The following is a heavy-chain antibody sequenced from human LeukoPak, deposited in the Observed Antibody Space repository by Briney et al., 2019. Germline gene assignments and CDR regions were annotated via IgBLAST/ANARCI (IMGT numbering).Heavy chain of an antibody. CDR1: GYTFTSYG. J-gene: IGHJ4*02. V-gene: IGHV1-18*01. Sequence: ASVKVSCKASGYTFTSYGISWVRQAPGQGLEWMGWISAYNGNTNYAQKLQGRVTMTTDTSTSTAYMELRSPRSDDTAVYYCARDLSSSGWSRDYYFDYWGQGTLVTVSS. D-gene: IGHD6-19*01. CDR2: ISAYNGNT. CDR3: ARDLSSSGWSRDYYFDY.